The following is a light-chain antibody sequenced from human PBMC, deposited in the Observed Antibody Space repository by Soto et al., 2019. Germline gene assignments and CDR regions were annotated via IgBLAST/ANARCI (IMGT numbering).Light chain of an antibody. CDR2: DVS. J-gene: IGLJ1*01. CDR3: SSYTTSNTRQIV. CDR1: SSDVSGYNY. Sequence: QAALTQPASVSGSPGQSITISCTGTSSDVSGYNYVSWYQHHPGKAPKLLIYDVSNRPSGVSNRFSGSKSDNTASLTISGLQPEDEADYYRSSYTTSNTRQIVFGTGTKVTVL. V-gene: IGLV2-14*03.